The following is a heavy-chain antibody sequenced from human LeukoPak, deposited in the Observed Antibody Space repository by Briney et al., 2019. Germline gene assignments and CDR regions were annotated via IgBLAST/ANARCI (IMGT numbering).Heavy chain of an antibody. CDR2: VSSYNGDT. D-gene: IGHD3-9*01. CDR1: GYTFNNYG. Sequence: ASVKVSCKTSGYTFNNYGISWVRQAPGQGLEWMGWVSSYNGDTNYAQKVQGRVAMSTDTSTRTAYMELRSLRFDDTAIYYCVKDWHILTGRNCFDPWGQGTLVTVSS. CDR3: VKDWHILTGRNCFDP. J-gene: IGHJ5*02. V-gene: IGHV1-18*01.